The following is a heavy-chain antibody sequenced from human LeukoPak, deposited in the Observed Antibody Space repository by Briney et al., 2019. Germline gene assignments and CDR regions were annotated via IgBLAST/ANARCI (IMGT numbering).Heavy chain of an antibody. CDR3: ARDGSVVPFEY. Sequence: GGSLRLSCASSGFLLAVYAMNWVRQAPGKGPEWVSYISSSSSTIYYADSVKGRFTISRDNAKNSLYLQMNSLRAEDTAVYYCARDGSVVPFEYWGQGTLVTVSS. CDR2: ISSSSSTI. CDR1: GFLLAVYA. V-gene: IGHV3-48*01. J-gene: IGHJ4*02. D-gene: IGHD2-15*01.